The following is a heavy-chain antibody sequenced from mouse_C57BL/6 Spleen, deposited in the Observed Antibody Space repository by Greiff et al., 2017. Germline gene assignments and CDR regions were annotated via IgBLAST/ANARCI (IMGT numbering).Heavy chain of an antibody. CDR3: ARDGSYYGSSGFAY. J-gene: IGHJ3*01. V-gene: IGHV7-1*01. CDR1: GFTFSDFY. Sequence: EVKVVESGGGLVQSGRSLRLSCATSGFTFSDFYMEWVRQAPGKGLEWIAASRNKANDYTTEYSASVKGRFIVSRDTSQSILYLQMNALRAEDTAIYYCARDGSYYGSSGFAYWGQGTLVTVSA. D-gene: IGHD1-1*01. CDR2: SRNKANDYTT.